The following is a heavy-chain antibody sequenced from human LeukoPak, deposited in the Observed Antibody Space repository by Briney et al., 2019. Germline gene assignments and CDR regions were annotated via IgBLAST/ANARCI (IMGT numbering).Heavy chain of an antibody. D-gene: IGHD5-12*01. CDR2: INHSGST. V-gene: IGHV4-34*01. Sequence: PSGTLSLTCAVSGGSFSGYYLSWLRQPPGRGREWVGEINHSGSTNYNPSLESRVTISVDTSKNQFSLKLSSVTAADTAVYYCASLRTRGYSGYDRKYFDYWGQGTLVTVSS. J-gene: IGHJ4*02. CDR3: ASLRTRGYSGYDRKYFDY. CDR1: GGSFSGYY.